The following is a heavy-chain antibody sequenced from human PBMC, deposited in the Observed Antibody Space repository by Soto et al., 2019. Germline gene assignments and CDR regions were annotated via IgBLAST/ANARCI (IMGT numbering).Heavy chain of an antibody. CDR3: VSYWFEP. Sequence: PGGSLRLSCAASGSTFSNYFLNWVRQAPGKGLEWVSAISGSGDRTYHADSVKGRFTISRDNSKNTLYLQMNSLRAEDTAVYYCVSYWFEPWGQGTLVTVSS. CDR1: GSTFSNYF. V-gene: IGHV3-23*01. J-gene: IGHJ5*02. CDR2: ISGSGDRT.